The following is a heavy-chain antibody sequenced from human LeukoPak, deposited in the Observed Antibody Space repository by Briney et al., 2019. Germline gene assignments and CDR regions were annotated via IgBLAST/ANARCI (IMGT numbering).Heavy chain of an antibody. CDR2: IKGDGRRT. CDR3: ARDLHDAAADY. V-gene: IGHV3-74*01. J-gene: IGHJ4*02. Sequence: GGSLRLSCVAAGFTFSSYWMHCASHTPGKGLVWVAPIKGDGRRTNYADSVKGRFTIYRDNAKNTLYLQMNGLRAEDTAVYYCARDLHDAAADYWGQGTLVTVSS. D-gene: IGHD6-13*01. CDR1: GFTFSSYW.